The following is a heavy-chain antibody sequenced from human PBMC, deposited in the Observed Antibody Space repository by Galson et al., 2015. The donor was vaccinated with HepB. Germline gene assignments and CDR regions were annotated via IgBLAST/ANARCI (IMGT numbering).Heavy chain of an antibody. J-gene: IGHJ4*02. CDR3: ARATGEGKGQGSGWSPGSELDS. Sequence: SVKVSCKASGYTFSDYYIHWVRQAPGQGLEWMGWISPYRGDTNYAHKFQGRVTMTRDTSISTVYMELTRLRSDDTAVYYCARATGEGKGQGSGWSPGSELDSWGQGTLVTVSS. CDR2: ISPYRGDT. CDR1: GYTFSDYY. D-gene: IGHD6-19*01. V-gene: IGHV1-2*07.